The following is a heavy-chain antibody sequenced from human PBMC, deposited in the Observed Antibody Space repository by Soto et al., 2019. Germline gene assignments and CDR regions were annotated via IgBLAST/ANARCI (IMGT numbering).Heavy chain of an antibody. V-gene: IGHV3-33*01. Sequence: GGSLRLSWAASGFTFSSYGMHWVRQAPGKGLEWVAVIWYDGSNKYYADSVKGRFTISRDNSKNTLYLQMNSLRAEDTAVYYCARDLAMRRSGYYPHDNYYYYGMDVWGQGTTVTVSS. CDR2: IWYDGSNK. CDR3: ARDLAMRRSGYYPHDNYYYYGMDV. CDR1: GFTFSSYG. J-gene: IGHJ6*02. D-gene: IGHD3-3*01.